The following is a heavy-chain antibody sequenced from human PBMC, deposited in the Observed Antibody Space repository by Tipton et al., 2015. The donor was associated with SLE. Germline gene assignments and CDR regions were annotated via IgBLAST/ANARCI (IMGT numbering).Heavy chain of an antibody. Sequence: LRLSCTVSGSSISNYYWSWIRQSAGKGLEWIGRVHTRGSTSYNPSLQSRLTMSLDTSNNQLYLRLSSVTAADTALYYCVRVIVPASRGAFDIWGQGTMVTVSS. CDR2: VHTRGST. J-gene: IGHJ3*02. CDR1: GSSISNYY. V-gene: IGHV4-4*07. D-gene: IGHD2-2*01. CDR3: VRVIVPASRGAFDI.